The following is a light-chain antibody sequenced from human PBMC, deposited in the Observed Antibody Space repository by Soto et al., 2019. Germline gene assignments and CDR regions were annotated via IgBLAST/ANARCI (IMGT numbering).Light chain of an antibody. CDR2: AAS. CDR1: QSISTY. V-gene: IGKV1-39*01. CDR3: QQAYIVPLT. Sequence: DLQMTQSPSSLSASVGDRVTITCRASQSISTYLNWYQQKPGEAPNLLIYAASTLQSGVSSRFSGSGSGADFTLSISSLQPEDFATYYCQQAYIVPLTFGGGTKVEIK. J-gene: IGKJ4*01.